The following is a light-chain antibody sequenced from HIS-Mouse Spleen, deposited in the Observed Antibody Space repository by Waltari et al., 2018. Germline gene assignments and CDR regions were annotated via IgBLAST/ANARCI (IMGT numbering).Light chain of an antibody. CDR2: EDS. CDR3: YSTDSSGNHRV. Sequence: SYELTQPPSVSVSPGQTARITCSGDALPKKYAYWYQQKSGQAPVLVIYEDSKRPSGFPERFAGSSSGPMATLTISGAQVEDEADYYCYSTDSSGNHRVFGGGTKLTVL. V-gene: IGLV3-10*01. J-gene: IGLJ2*01. CDR1: ALPKKY.